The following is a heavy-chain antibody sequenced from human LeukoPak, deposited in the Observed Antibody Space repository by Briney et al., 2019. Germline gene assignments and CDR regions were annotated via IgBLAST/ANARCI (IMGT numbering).Heavy chain of an antibody. V-gene: IGHV3-7*05. CDR2: IKEDGSEK. J-gene: IGHJ3*02. Sequence: PGGSLRLSCAASGFTFSNYWMSWVRQAPGKGLEWVAFIKEDGSEKYYVDSVKGRFTISRDNSKNTLFLQMNSLRAEDTAVYSCAKGRRYSSGADALDIWGQGTMVTVSS. CDR3: AKGRRYSSGADALDI. CDR1: GFTFSNYW. D-gene: IGHD6-19*01.